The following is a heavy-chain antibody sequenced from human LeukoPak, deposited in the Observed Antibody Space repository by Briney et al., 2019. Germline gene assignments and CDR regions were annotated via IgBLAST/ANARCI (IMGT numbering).Heavy chain of an antibody. Sequence: SETLSLTFTVSGGSSSGFYWSWIRQPPGKGLEWAGYVYNSEYNSYNPSLKSRVSIEFDTSENQFSLSLASVTDADTAVYYCARNWGSGGSYLFDFWGPGTLVTVSS. V-gene: IGHV4-59*12. D-gene: IGHD6-19*01. CDR2: VYNSEYN. CDR1: GGSSSGFY. CDR3: ARNWGSGGSYLFDF. J-gene: IGHJ4*02.